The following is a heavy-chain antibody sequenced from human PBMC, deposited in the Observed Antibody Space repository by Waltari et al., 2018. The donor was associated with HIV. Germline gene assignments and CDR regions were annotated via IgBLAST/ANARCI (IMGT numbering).Heavy chain of an antibody. D-gene: IGHD2-2*01. J-gene: IGHJ5*02. CDR1: GYTFTIYG. Sequence: QAQLAQSGAEVKKPGASVKVSCKASGYTFTIYGISWVRQAPGQGLEWLGWISAYNGNTNYAQKLQGRVTMTTDTSTSTAYMELRSLRSDDTAVYYCARVGCSSASCYSGWFDPWGQGTLVTVSS. V-gene: IGHV1-18*01. CDR2: ISAYNGNT. CDR3: ARVGCSSASCYSGWFDP.